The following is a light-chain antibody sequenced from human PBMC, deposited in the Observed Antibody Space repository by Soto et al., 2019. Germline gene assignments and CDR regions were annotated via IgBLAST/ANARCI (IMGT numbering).Light chain of an antibody. CDR3: SSYAGSNNFV. V-gene: IGLV2-8*01. J-gene: IGLJ1*01. CDR1: SSDDSGKNY. CDR2: EVS. Sequence: QSALTQPPSASGSPGQSVTISCTGTSSDDSGKNYVSWYQQHPGKAPKLMIYEVSKRPSGVPDRFSGSKSGNPASLTVSGLQAEDEADYYCSSYAGSNNFVFGTGT.